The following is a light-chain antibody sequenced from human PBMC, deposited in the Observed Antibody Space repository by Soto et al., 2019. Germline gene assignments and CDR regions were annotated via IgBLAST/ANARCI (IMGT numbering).Light chain of an antibody. V-gene: IGLV2-14*01. J-gene: IGLJ1*01. CDR2: DVS. CDR3: SSYTSSSALLYV. Sequence: QSALTQPASVSGSPGQSITISCTGTSSDVGGYIYVSWYQQHPGTAPKLMIYDVSNRPSGVSNRCSGSKSGNTACLTNSGLQAENEDDEYCSSYTSSSALLYVFGTGTKLTVL. CDR1: SSDVGGYIY.